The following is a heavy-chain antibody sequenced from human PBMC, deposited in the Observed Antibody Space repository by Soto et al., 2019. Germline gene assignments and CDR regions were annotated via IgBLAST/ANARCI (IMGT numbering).Heavy chain of an antibody. CDR2: IYYSGST. J-gene: IGHJ6*02. D-gene: IGHD2-15*01. CDR1: GGSISSGDYY. V-gene: IGHV4-30-4*01. CDR3: ARGTVVAANYYYYYGMDV. Sequence: SETLSLTCTVSGGSISSGDYYWSWIRQPPGKGLEWIGYIYYSGSTYHNPSLKSRVTISVDTSKNQFSLKLSSVTAADTAVYYCARGTVVAANYYYYYGMDVWGQGTTVTVSS.